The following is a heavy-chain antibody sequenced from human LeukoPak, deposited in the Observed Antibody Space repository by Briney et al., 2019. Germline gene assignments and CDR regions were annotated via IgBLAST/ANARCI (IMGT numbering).Heavy chain of an antibody. Sequence: GGSLRLSCAASGFTFSSYAMHWVRQAPGKGLEWVAVISYDGSNKYYADSVKGRFTISRDNSKNTLYLQMNSLRAEDTAVYYCARDLMVRGVNPHYWGHGTLVTVSS. V-gene: IGHV3-30-3*01. CDR1: GFTFSSYA. D-gene: IGHD3-10*01. CDR2: ISYDGSNK. CDR3: ARDLMVRGVNPHY. J-gene: IGHJ4*01.